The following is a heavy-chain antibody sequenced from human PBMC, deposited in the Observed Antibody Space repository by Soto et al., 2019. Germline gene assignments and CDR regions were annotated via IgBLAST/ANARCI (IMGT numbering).Heavy chain of an antibody. CDR1: GGTFSSYA. V-gene: IGHV1-69*13. J-gene: IGHJ6*02. CDR2: IIPIFGTA. Sequence: ASVKVSCKASGGTFSSYAISWVRQAPGQGLEWMGGIIPIFGTANYAQKFQGRVTITADESTSTAYMELSSLRSEDTAVYYCARVAYGDYEGWYYYYGMDVWGQGTTVTAP. CDR3: ARVAYGDYEGWYYYYGMDV. D-gene: IGHD4-17*01.